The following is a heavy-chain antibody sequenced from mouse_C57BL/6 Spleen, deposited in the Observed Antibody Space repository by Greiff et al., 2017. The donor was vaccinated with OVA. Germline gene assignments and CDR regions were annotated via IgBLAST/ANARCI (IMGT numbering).Heavy chain of an antibody. CDR1: GFTFTDYY. CDR3: ARYVGTYWYFDV. CDR2: IRNKANGYTK. V-gene: IGHV7-3*01. D-gene: IGHD3-3*01. J-gene: IGHJ1*03. Sequence: EVQLVESGGGLVQPGGSLSLSCAASGFTFTDYYMSWVRQPPGKALEWLGFIRNKANGYTKEYSVSVKGRFTISRDNSQSILYLQMNALRAEDSATYYCARYVGTYWYFDVWGTGTTVTVSS.